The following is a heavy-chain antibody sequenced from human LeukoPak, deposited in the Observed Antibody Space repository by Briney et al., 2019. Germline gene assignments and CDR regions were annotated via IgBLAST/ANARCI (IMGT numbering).Heavy chain of an antibody. CDR3: ARTLYNWNHGADY. D-gene: IGHD1-14*01. Sequence: GESLKISCKASGYNFINYWIGWVRQMPGKGLEWMGIIHPGESATRYSPSFRGQVTISADKSISTAYLQWSSLKASDTAMYYCARTLYNWNHGADYWGQGTLVTVSS. J-gene: IGHJ4*02. CDR1: GYNFINYW. V-gene: IGHV5-51*01. CDR2: IHPGESAT.